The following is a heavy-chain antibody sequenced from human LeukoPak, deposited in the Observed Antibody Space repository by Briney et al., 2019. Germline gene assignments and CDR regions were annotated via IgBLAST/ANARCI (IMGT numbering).Heavy chain of an antibody. D-gene: IGHD7-27*01. CDR2: INPNNGGR. Sequence: ASVKVSCKTSGYTFTAYYMHWVRQAPGQGLEYMGWINPNNGGRRFAQKFQGRVTMTRDTSISTAHLDLTSLTSDDTAVYYCARGGPNWGYFPLDQWGQGTLVTVSS. CDR1: GYTFTAYY. CDR3: ARGGPNWGYFPLDQ. V-gene: IGHV1-2*02. J-gene: IGHJ5*02.